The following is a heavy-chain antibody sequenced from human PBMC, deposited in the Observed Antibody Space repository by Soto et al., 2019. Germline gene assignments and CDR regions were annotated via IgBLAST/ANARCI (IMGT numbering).Heavy chain of an antibody. V-gene: IGHV4-61*01. CDR1: GGSLSSCSYY. CDR2: IYYSGST. Sequence: SETLSLTCTVSGGSLSSCSYYWSWIRQPPGKGLEGSGYIYYSGSTNYNPSLKSRVTISVDTSKNQFSLKLSSVTAADTAVYYCARDSLPIAARLQYYYYYYGMDVWGQGTTVTVSS. J-gene: IGHJ6*02. CDR3: ARDSLPIAARLQYYYYYYGMDV. D-gene: IGHD6-6*01.